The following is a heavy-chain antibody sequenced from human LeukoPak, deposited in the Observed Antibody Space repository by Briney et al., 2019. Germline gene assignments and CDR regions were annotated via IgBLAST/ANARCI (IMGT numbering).Heavy chain of an antibody. CDR2: IRYDGSNK. CDR3: ATLPYYYDSSGSYYFDY. J-gene: IGHJ4*02. D-gene: IGHD3-22*01. V-gene: IGHV3-30*02. Sequence: PGWSLRLSCAASGFIFNSYGMHWVRQAPGKGLEWVAFIRYDGSNKYYADSVKGRFTISRDNSKNTLYLQMNSLRVEDTAVYYCATLPYYYDSSGSYYFDYWGQGTLVTVSS. CDR1: GFIFNSYG.